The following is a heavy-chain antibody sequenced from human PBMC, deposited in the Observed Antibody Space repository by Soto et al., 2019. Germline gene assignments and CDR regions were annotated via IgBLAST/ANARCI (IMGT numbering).Heavy chain of an antibody. V-gene: IGHV5-51*01. Sequence: EXLKISCQFFGYXFTSYLVTWVRHMPGKGREWVGIIYPGNSNTIYSPSFQGQVTISADTALSTTYLQWDTLKPSDTALYFCESDSHCDGGNCPMGGFDMWGQGTMVTVS. CDR3: ESDSHCDGGNCPMGGFDM. CDR2: IYPGNSNT. D-gene: IGHD2-15*01. J-gene: IGHJ3*02. CDR1: GYXFTSYL.